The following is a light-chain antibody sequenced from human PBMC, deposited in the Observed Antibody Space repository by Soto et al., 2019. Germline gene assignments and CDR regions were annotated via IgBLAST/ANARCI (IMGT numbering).Light chain of an antibody. J-gene: IGLJ1*01. CDR3: SSYTSSSTYV. Sequence: QSVLTQPASVSGSPGQSITISCPGTRRNVGGYNYVSWYQQHPGKAPKLMIYDVSKRPSGVSNRFSGSKSGNTASLTISGLQAEDEADYYCSSYTSSSTYVFGTGTKVTVL. CDR2: DVS. CDR1: RRNVGGYNY. V-gene: IGLV2-14*01.